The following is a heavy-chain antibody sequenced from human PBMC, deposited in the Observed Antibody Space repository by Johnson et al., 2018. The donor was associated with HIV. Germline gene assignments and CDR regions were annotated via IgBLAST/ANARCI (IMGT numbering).Heavy chain of an antibody. CDR1: GFTFSSYA. D-gene: IGHD4-23*01. J-gene: IGHJ3*02. CDR3: ASERGYFGNPAFDI. V-gene: IGHV3-23*04. Sequence: VQLVESGGGLVQPGGSLRLSCGASGFTFSSYAMSWVRHAQGKGLEWVSAISGSGGSTYYADSVKGRFTISRDNSKNTLYLQMNSLRTEDTAMYYCASERGYFGNPAFDIWGQGTMVTVSS. CDR2: ISGSGGST.